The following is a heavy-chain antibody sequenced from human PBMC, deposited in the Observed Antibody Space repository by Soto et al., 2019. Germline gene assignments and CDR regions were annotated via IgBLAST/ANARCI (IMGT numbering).Heavy chain of an antibody. V-gene: IGHV3-23*01. J-gene: IGHJ5*02. CDR2: ISGSGGST. CDR1: GFTFSSYA. D-gene: IGHD6-6*01. Sequence: GGSLRLSCAASGFTFSSYAMSWVRQGPGKGLEWVSAISGSGGSTYYADSVKGRFTISRDNSKNTLYLQMNSLRAEDTAVYYCAKDVSSSDWFDPWGQGTLVTVSS. CDR3: AKDVSSSDWFDP.